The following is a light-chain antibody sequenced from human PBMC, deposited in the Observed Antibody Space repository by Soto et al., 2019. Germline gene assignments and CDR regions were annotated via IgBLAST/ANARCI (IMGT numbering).Light chain of an antibody. Sequence: DIEMTQSPSTLSASVGDSVTLTCRASQTISAWLAWYQQKPGKAPKLLIYKASDLETWVPSRFSGSGSGTEFTLTISGLQPDDFATYYCQQHSSYPLTFGPGTKVDVK. CDR1: QTISAW. CDR2: KAS. CDR3: QQHSSYPLT. V-gene: IGKV1-5*03. J-gene: IGKJ3*01.